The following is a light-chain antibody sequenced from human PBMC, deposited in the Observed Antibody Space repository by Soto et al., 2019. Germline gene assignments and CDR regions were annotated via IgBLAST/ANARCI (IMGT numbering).Light chain of an antibody. CDR3: QQRSNWPLT. V-gene: IGKV3-11*01. CDR2: DAS. J-gene: IGKJ4*01. Sequence: EIVVTQSPATLSLSPGERASLSCRASQSISTYLAWYQQKPGQAPRLLIYDASNRATGIPDRFSGSGSGTDFTLTISSLEPEDFAVYYCQQRSNWPLTFGGGTKVEIK. CDR1: QSISTY.